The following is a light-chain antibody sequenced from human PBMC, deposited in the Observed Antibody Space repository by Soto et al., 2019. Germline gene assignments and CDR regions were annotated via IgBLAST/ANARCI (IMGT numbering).Light chain of an antibody. CDR2: AVS. V-gene: IGLV2-14*01. CDR3: SSYTSDSSYV. J-gene: IGLJ1*01. Sequence: LTQPASVSWSPGQSITISCTGTSSDVGLYDYVSWYQQHPGKAPQLMIYAVSNRPSGVSNRFSASKSGNTASLFISGLQAEDEADYYCSSYTSDSSYVFGSGTKATVL. CDR1: SSDVGLYDY.